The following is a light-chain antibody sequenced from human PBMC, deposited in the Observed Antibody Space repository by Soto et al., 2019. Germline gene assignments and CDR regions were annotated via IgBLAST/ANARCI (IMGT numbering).Light chain of an antibody. CDR2: KAS. J-gene: IGKJ1*01. CDR1: QSISSW. Sequence: DIPMTQSPSTLYASVGDRVTITCPASQSISSWLAWYQQKPGKAPKLLIYKASSLESGVPSTFSGCGSGTEFTLTISSLQTDDSATYYCQQYNSYPLTFGQGTKVEI. CDR3: QQYNSYPLT. V-gene: IGKV1-5*03.